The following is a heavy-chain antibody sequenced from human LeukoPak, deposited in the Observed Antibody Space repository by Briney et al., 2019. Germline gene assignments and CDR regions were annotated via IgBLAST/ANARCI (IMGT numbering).Heavy chain of an antibody. D-gene: IGHD5-18*01. Sequence: SETLSLTCSVSGGSISSGSFYWAWVRQPPGKGLEWIGCIYYSGSTNYNPSLKSRVTMSVDTSKNQFSLKLTSVTAADTAVYYCVRPIRGYSFDYYDYWGQGTLVTVSS. CDR3: VRPIRGYSFDYYDY. CDR2: IYYSGST. V-gene: IGHV4-61*01. CDR1: GGSISSGSFY. J-gene: IGHJ4*02.